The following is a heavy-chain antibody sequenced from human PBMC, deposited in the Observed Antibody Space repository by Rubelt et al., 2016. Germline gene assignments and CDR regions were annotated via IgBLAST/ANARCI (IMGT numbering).Heavy chain of an antibody. D-gene: IGHD1-26*01. J-gene: IGHJ4*02. Sequence: VQLVESGGGVVQPGGSLRLSCAASGFTFSSYSMNWVRQAPGKGLEWVSYISYSSTTLYYADSVKGRFTVSRDNAKNSLYLQMNSLRVEDTAVYYCARPKVGLDAWGQGTLVTVSS. CDR3: ARPKVGLDA. V-gene: IGHV3-48*04. CDR2: ISYSSTTL. CDR1: GFTFSSYS.